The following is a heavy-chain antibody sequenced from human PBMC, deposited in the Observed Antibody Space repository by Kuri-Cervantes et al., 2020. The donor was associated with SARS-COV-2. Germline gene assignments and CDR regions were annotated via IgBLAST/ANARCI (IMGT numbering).Heavy chain of an antibody. CDR1: DFSFGRYG. D-gene: IGHD4-11*01. V-gene: IGHV3-23*01. CDR2: ISSISDNT. J-gene: IGHJ4*02. Sequence: GGSLRLSCTASDFSFGRYGMSWVRQAPGKGLEWVSSISSISDNTYYADFVRGRFATTRDNSKNTLYLHMDSLRAEDTAIYYCARDDDSSPVWYGLDSWGQGTLVTVSS. CDR3: ARDDDSSPVWYGLDS.